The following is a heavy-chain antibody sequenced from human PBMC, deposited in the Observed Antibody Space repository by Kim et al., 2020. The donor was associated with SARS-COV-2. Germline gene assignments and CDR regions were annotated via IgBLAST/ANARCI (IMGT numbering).Heavy chain of an antibody. J-gene: IGHJ6*03. CDR3: TRDGGTSHRWGYYYYYMDV. V-gene: IGHV3-49*04. CDR2: IRSKAYGGTT. CDR1: GFTFGDYA. Sequence: GGSLRLSCTASGFTFGDYAMSWVRQAPGKGLEWVGFIRSKAYGGTTEYAASVKGRFTISRDDSKSIAYLQMNSLKTEDTAVYYCTRDGGTSHRWGYYYYYMDVWGKGTTVTVSS. D-gene: IGHD3-16*01.